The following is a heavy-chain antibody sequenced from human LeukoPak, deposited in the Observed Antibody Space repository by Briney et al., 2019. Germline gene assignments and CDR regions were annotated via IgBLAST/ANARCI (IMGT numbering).Heavy chain of an antibody. Sequence: ASVTVSCKASGYTFTNYAISWVRQAPGHGLEWMGWISVYNGNTKYAQEFQGRVTMTTDTSTSTAYMELRSLRSDDTAVYFCAREGCSSTSCYTWFDPWGQGTLVTVSS. V-gene: IGHV1-18*01. CDR1: GYTFTNYA. D-gene: IGHD2-2*02. CDR2: ISVYNGNT. CDR3: AREGCSSTSCYTWFDP. J-gene: IGHJ5*02.